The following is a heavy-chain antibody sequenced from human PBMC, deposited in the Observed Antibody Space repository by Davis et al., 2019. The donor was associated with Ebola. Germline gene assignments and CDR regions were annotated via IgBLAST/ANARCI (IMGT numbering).Heavy chain of an antibody. Sequence: GGSLRLSCAASGFTFSDYYISWIRQATWKGLEWVSYISSSGSTIYYSDSVKGRFTNSRDNAKNSLYLQMNSLRAEDTAVYYCARGGFWSGYRVYYYYYGMDVWGQGTTVTVSS. CDR1: GFTFSDYY. CDR3: ARGGFWSGYRVYYYYYGMDV. J-gene: IGHJ6*02. CDR2: ISSSGSTI. V-gene: IGHV3-11*01. D-gene: IGHD3-3*01.